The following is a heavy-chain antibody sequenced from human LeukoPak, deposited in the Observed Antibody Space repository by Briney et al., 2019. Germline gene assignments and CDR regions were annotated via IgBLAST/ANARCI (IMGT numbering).Heavy chain of an antibody. CDR3: ARAIAVAGTFPDYYYYGMDV. J-gene: IGHJ6*02. Sequence: SETLSLTCAVYGGSFSVYYWSWIRQPPGKGLEWIGEINHSGSTNYNPSLKSRVTISVDTSKNQFSLKLSSVTAADTAVYYCARAIAVAGTFPDYYYYGMDVWGQGTTVTVSS. CDR2: INHSGST. CDR1: GGSFSVYY. D-gene: IGHD6-19*01. V-gene: IGHV4-34*01.